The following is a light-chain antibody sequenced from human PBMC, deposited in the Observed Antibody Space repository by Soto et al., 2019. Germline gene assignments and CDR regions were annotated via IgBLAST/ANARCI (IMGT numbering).Light chain of an antibody. Sequence: DIQMTQSPSSLSASVGDRDTITCRTSQNIIKYLNWYQQKPGKAPKFLIYGASTLQTGVPSRFSGGGSGTDFTLTISSLQPEDFATYYCQQTYTTPYTFGQGTKLDIK. CDR2: GAS. V-gene: IGKV1-39*01. J-gene: IGKJ2*01. CDR1: QNIIKY. CDR3: QQTYTTPYT.